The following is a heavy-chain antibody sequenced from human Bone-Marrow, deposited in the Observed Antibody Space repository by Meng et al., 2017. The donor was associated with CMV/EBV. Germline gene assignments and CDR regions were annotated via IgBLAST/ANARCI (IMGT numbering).Heavy chain of an antibody. J-gene: IGHJ5*02. CDR1: GFTFSSYA. CDR2: ISYDGSNK. CDR3: ARCWGQQLVWPWFDP. V-gene: IGHV3-30*04. Sequence: GESLKISCAASGFTFSSYAMHWVRQAPGKGLEWVAVISYDGSNKYYADSVKGRFTISRDNSKNTLYLQMNSLRAEDTAVYSCARCWGQQLVWPWFDPWGQGTLVTVSS. D-gene: IGHD6-13*01.